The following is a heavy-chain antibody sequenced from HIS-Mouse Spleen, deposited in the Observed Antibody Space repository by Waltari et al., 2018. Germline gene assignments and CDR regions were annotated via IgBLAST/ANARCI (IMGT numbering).Heavy chain of an antibody. D-gene: IGHD6-13*01. J-gene: IGHJ2*01. CDR2: IYYSGST. CDR3: AREIPYSSSWYDWYFDL. Sequence: QLQLQESGPGLVKPSETLSLTCTVPGGSIGSSIYHWGWIRQPPGKGLEWIGSIYYSGSTYYNPSLKSRVTISVDTSKNQFSLKLSSVTAADTAVYYCAREIPYSSSWYDWYFDLWGRGTLVTVSS. V-gene: IGHV4-39*07. CDR1: GGSIGSSIYH.